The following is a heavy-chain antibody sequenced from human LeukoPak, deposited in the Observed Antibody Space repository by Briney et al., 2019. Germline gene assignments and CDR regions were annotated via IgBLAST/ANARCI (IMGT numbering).Heavy chain of an antibody. CDR1: GYTFTGYY. V-gene: IGHV1-2*02. CDR2: INPNSGGT. D-gene: IGHD3-10*01. CDR3: ARDAANYGSGSYYNPCNWFDP. J-gene: IGHJ5*02. Sequence: ASVKVSCKASGYTFTGYYMHWVRQAPGQGLEWMGWINPNSGGTNYAQKFQGRVTMTRDTSISTAYMELSRLRSDDTAVYYCARDAANYGSGSYYNPCNWFDPWGQGTLVTVSS.